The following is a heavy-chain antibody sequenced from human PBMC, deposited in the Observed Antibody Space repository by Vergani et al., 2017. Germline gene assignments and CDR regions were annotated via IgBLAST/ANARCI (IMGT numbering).Heavy chain of an antibody. V-gene: IGHV4-34*01. J-gene: IGHJ6*02. CDR3: ARVIYSGSGSYYRTYYYYCMDV. Sequence: QVQLQQWGAGLLKPSETLSLTCAVYGGYFSGYYWSGIRQHPGKGLEWVGEINHSGSTNYNPSLKSRVTISVDTSKNQFSLKLSSVTAADTAVYYCARVIYSGSGSYYRTYYYYCMDVWGQGTTVTVSS. CDR2: INHSGST. CDR1: GGYFSGYY. D-gene: IGHD3-10*01.